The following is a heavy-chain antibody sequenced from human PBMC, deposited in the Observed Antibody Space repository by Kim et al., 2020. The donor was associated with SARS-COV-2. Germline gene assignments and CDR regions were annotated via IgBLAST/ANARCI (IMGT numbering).Heavy chain of an antibody. D-gene: IGHD3-10*01. CDR2: IKSKTDGGTT. Sequence: GGSLRLSCAASGFTFSNAWMSWVRQAPGKGLEWVGRIKSKTDGGTTDYAAPVKGRFTISRDDSKNTLYLQMNSLKTEDTAVYYCTTDVWFGELWIARPFDYGGQGTLVTVSS. CDR1: GFTFSNAW. J-gene: IGHJ4*02. CDR3: TTDVWFGELWIARPFDY. V-gene: IGHV3-15*01.